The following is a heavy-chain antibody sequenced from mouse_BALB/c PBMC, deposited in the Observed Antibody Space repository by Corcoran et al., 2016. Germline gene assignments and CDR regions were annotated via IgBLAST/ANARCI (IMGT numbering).Heavy chain of an antibody. J-gene: IGHJ4*01. CDR3: APLYRDAMDY. CDR2: IEPANGNT. CDR1: GFNIKDTY. V-gene: IGHV14-3*02. Sequence: EVQLQQSGAELVKPGASVKLSCTASGFNIKDTYMHWVKQRPEQGLEWIGRIEPANGNTKYEPKFQGKANITAETSSKTAYLQLISLTYEDNAVYYCAPLYRDAMDYWGQGTSVTVS.